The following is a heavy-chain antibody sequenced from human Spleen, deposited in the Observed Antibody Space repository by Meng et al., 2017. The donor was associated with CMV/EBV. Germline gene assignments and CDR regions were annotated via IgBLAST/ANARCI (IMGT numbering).Heavy chain of an antibody. Sequence: GGSLRLSCASSGFTFSAYSMNWVRQAPGKGLVWVSRINTDGSSISYADSVKGRVTISRDNAKNTLYLHMNSLGAEDMAVYYCVRCAYAGAYFDYWAQGTLVTVSS. D-gene: IGHD3-16*01. CDR2: INTDGSSI. V-gene: IGHV3-74*01. J-gene: IGHJ4*02. CDR3: VRCAYAGAYFDY. CDR1: GFTFSAYS.